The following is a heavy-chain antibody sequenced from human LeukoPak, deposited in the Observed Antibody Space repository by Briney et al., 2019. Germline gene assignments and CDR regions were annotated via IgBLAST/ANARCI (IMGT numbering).Heavy chain of an antibody. Sequence: GASVKVSCKASGYTFTSYGISWVRQAPGQGLEWMGWISAYNGNTNYAQKLQGRVTMTTDTSTSTAYMELRSLRSDDTAVYYCARDPHYSGYYFPDYWGLGTLVTVSS. CDR1: GYTFTSYG. J-gene: IGHJ4*02. CDR3: ARDPHYSGYYFPDY. CDR2: ISAYNGNT. V-gene: IGHV1-18*01. D-gene: IGHD3-22*01.